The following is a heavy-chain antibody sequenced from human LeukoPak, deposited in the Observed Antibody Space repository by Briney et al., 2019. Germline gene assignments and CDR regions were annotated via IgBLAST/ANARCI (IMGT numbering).Heavy chain of an antibody. CDR1: GVTLSNNA. CDR3: ARDIPGSSGYFNDAFDI. CDR2: IIPIFHRT. D-gene: IGHD3-22*01. J-gene: IGHJ3*02. V-gene: IGHV1-69*05. Sequence: ASVKVSCKASGVTLSNNAINWVRQAPGQGLEWIGRIIPIFHRTNYAQKFQGRVTVTTDELTSTAYMELSSLRSEDTAVYYCARDIPGSSGYFNDAFDIWGQGTMVIVSS.